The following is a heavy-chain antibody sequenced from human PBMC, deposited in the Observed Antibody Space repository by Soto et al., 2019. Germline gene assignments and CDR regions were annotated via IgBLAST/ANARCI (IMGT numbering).Heavy chain of an antibody. CDR1: GFTFSSYA. Sequence: EVQLLESGGGLVQPGGSLRLSCAASGFTFSSYAMSWVRQAPGKGLEWVSAISGSGGSTYYADSVKGRFTISRDNSKNTLYLQMNSLRAEDTAVYYCAKRRLLTDTPGEYFQHWGQGTLVTVSS. D-gene: IGHD3-22*01. CDR3: AKRRLLTDTPGEYFQH. J-gene: IGHJ1*01. CDR2: ISGSGGST. V-gene: IGHV3-23*01.